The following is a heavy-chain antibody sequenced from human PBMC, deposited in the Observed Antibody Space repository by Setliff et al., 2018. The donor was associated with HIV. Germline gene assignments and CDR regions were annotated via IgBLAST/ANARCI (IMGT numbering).Heavy chain of an antibody. CDR1: GGSFSDYY. V-gene: IGHV4-59*01. Sequence: SETLSLTCAVYGGSFSDYYWSWIRQSPEKGLEWIGYIYYSGTTNYNPALESRVTIAVDTSKNQFSLRLTSVTSADTAVYYCSRGGTMAEYWGPGKVVTVSS. CDR2: IYYSGTT. J-gene: IGHJ4*02. D-gene: IGHD1-7*01. CDR3: SRGGTMAEY.